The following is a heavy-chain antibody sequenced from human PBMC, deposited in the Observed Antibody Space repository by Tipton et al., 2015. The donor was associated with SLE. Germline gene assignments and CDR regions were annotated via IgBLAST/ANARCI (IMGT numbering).Heavy chain of an antibody. D-gene: IGHD1-26*01. CDR1: GGTFSSYT. Sequence: QSGAEVKKPGSSVKVSCKASGGTFSSYTINWVRQAPGQGLERMGGIIPIFGTANYAQKFQDRVTITTDESTSTAYMELSSLRSEDTAVYYCARGWTEVGSTPSPYVYWGQGTLVTVSS. CDR3: ARGWTEVGSTPSPYVY. V-gene: IGHV1-69*05. CDR2: IIPIFGTA. J-gene: IGHJ4*02.